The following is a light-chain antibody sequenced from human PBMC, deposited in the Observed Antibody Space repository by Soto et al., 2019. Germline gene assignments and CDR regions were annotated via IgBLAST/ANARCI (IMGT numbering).Light chain of an antibody. CDR1: SGQRKYA. V-gene: IGLV4-69*01. J-gene: IGLJ1*01. Sequence: QSVLTQSPSASASLGASVKLTCTLSSGQRKYAIAWHQQRPEKGPRYLMRVNSDGSHIRGDGIPDRFSCSSSGTERYLTISSLQSEDEADYYCQTWGTGIQVFGTGTKLTVL. CDR2: VNSDGSH. CDR3: QTWGTGIQV.